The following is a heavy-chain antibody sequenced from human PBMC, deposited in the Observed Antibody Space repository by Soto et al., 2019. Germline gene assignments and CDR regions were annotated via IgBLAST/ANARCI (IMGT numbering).Heavy chain of an antibody. Sequence: QVQLVESGGGVVQPGRSLRLSCAASGFTFSSYARHWVRQAPGKGLVWGAVLAYDGSNKYYADNGKGRFTISRDNSKNTLYLQINRLRAEDTAVYYCARGGSGWYKDGMDVLGQGTTVPVSS. CDR3: ARGGSGWYKDGMDV. CDR1: GFTFSSYA. CDR2: LAYDGSNK. V-gene: IGHV3-30-3*01. D-gene: IGHD6-19*01. J-gene: IGHJ6*02.